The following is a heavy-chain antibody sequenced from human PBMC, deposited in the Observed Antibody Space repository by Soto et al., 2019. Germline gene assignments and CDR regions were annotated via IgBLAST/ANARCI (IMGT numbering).Heavy chain of an antibody. CDR1: GGTFSSYA. Sequence: ASVKVSCKASGGTFSSYAISWVRQAPGQGLEWMGGIIPIFGTANYAQKFQGRVTITADESTSTAYMELSSLRSEDTAVYYCARDYKENCSSTSCYRFDPWGQGTLVTVSS. CDR3: ARDYKENCSSTSCYRFDP. V-gene: IGHV1-69*13. CDR2: IIPIFGTA. D-gene: IGHD2-2*01. J-gene: IGHJ5*02.